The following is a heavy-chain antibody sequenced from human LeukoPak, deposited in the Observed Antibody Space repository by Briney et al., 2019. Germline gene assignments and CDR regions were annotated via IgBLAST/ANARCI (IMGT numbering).Heavy chain of an antibody. CDR2: IYYSGST. CDR1: GASFSSSTYY. CDR3: ARQTTVTTSPDFDY. Sequence: PSETLSLTCTVSGASFSSSTYYWGWIRQPPGKGLEWIGSIYYSGSTYYNPSLKSRVTISVDTSKNQFSLKLSSVTAADTAVYYCARQTTVTTSPDFDYWGQGTLVTVSS. D-gene: IGHD4-17*01. J-gene: IGHJ4*02. V-gene: IGHV4-39*01.